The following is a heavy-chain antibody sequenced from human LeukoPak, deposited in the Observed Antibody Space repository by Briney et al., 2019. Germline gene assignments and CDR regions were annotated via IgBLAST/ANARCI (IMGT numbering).Heavy chain of an antibody. Sequence: ESGPTLVKPTQTLTLTCTFSGFSLSTPGAGVAWIRQPPGKALEWLALVYWDDDKRYSPSLKSRLTITKDTSKNQLVLTMTNMDPVDTATYYCAHSQVIVVERNWFDPWGQGTLVTVSS. D-gene: IGHD3-22*01. V-gene: IGHV2-5*02. CDR3: AHSQVIVVERNWFDP. CDR2: VYWDDDK. CDR1: GFSLSTPGAG. J-gene: IGHJ5*02.